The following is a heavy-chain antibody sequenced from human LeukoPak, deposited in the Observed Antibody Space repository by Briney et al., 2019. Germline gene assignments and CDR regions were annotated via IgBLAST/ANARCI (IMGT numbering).Heavy chain of an antibody. J-gene: IGHJ4*02. D-gene: IGHD3-22*01. CDR3: ARDHYYYDSSGYYYYFDY. CDR2: ISSSSSFI. CDR1: GFTFSYYN. Sequence: PGGSLRLSCAASGFTFSYYNMNWVRQAPGKGLEWVPSISSSSSFISYADSVKGRFTVSRDNAKNSLYLQMNSLRAEDTAVYYCARDHYYYDSSGYYYYFDYWGQGTLVTVSS. V-gene: IGHV3-21*01.